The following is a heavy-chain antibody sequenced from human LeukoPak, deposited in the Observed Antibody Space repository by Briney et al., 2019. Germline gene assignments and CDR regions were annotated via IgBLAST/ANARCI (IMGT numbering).Heavy chain of an antibody. D-gene: IGHD3-3*01. CDR1: GYTFTHYH. CDR3: ARGAISSQGFDI. J-gene: IGHJ3*02. V-gene: IGHV1-18*01. Sequence: ASVKVSCKASGYTFTHYHFSWVRQAPGQGLEWMGWINTDSGNTNYAQKFQGRLTMTTDTSTTTAYMELRSLRSDDTAVYYCARGAISSQGFDIWGQGTMVTVSS. CDR2: INTDSGNT.